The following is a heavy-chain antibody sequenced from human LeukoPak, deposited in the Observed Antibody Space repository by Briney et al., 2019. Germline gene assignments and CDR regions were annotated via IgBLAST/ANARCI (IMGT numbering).Heavy chain of an antibody. CDR3: AADVRMSGAFDI. V-gene: IGHV4-34*08. D-gene: IGHD3-3*01. Sequence: PGGSLRLSCAASGFTFTNYWMSWVRQAPGKGLEWIGEINHSGSTNYNPSLKSRVTISVDTSKNQFSLKLSSVTAADTAVYYCAADVRMSGAFDIWGQGTMVTVSS. CDR2: INHSGST. CDR1: GFTFTNYW. J-gene: IGHJ3*02.